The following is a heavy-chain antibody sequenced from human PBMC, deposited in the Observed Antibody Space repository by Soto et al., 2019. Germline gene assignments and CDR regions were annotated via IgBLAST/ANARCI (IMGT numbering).Heavy chain of an antibody. Sequence: SVKVSCKASGGTFSSYAISWVRQAPGQGLEWMGGIIPIFGTANYAQKFQGRVTITADESTSTAYMELSSLRSEDTAVYYCARDVKAALAPAGWFDPWGQGTLVTAPQ. D-gene: IGHD6-13*01. J-gene: IGHJ5*02. V-gene: IGHV1-69*13. CDR1: GGTFSSYA. CDR3: ARDVKAALAPAGWFDP. CDR2: IIPIFGTA.